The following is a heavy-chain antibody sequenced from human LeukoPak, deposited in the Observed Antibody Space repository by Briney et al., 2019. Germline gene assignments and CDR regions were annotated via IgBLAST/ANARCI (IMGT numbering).Heavy chain of an antibody. V-gene: IGHV3-11*01. J-gene: IGHJ4*02. Sequence: GRSLRLSCAASGFTFSSNYMSWVRQAPGKGLEWISYISSSGGTTYDVDSVQGRFTISRDNAQNSLYLQMNNLRADDTAVYYCARSFGSGSNYNRKPPDYWGQGTLVTVSS. CDR3: ARSFGSGSNYNRKPPDY. D-gene: IGHD3-10*01. CDR1: GFTFSSNY. CDR2: ISSSGGTT.